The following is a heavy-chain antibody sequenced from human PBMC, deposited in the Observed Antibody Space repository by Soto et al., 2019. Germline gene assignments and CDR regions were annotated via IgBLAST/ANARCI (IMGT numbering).Heavy chain of an antibody. J-gene: IGHJ4*02. CDR1: GGTFSSYA. D-gene: IGHD2-15*01. Sequence: QVQLVQSGAEVKKPGSSVKVSCKASGGTFSSYAISWVRQAPGQGLEWMGWIIPIFGTANYAQKFQGRVTITADESTSTAYMELSSLRSEDTAVYYCARERYCSGGSCKRVPFDYWGQGTLVTVSS. CDR3: ARERYCSGGSCKRVPFDY. V-gene: IGHV1-69*01. CDR2: IIPIFGTA.